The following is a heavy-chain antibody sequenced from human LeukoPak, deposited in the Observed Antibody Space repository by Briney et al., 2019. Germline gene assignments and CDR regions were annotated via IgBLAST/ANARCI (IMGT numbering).Heavy chain of an antibody. Sequence: PGGSLRLSCAASGFTVSSNYMSWVRQAPGKGLEWVSVIYSGGSTYYADSVKGRFTISRDNSKNTLYLQMNSLRAEDTAVYYCARVKSALHPRNRQYYFDYWGQGTLVTVSS. CDR3: ARVKSALHPRNRQYYFDY. J-gene: IGHJ4*02. CDR2: IYSGGST. V-gene: IGHV3-53*01. D-gene: IGHD5-24*01. CDR1: GFTVSSNY.